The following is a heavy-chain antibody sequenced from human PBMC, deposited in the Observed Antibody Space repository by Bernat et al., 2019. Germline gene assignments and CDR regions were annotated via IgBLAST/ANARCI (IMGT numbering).Heavy chain of an antibody. Sequence: QVQLVQSGAEVKKPGASVKVSCKASGYTFTGYYMHWVRQAPGQGLEWMGWINPNSGGTNYAQKFQGWVTMTRDTSINTAYMELSRLRSDDTAVYYCAMAGRTIVRGGDGMDVWGQGTTVTVSS. J-gene: IGHJ6*02. D-gene: IGHD3-10*01. CDR1: GYTFTGYY. V-gene: IGHV1-2*04. CDR2: INPNSGGT. CDR3: AMAGRTIVRGGDGMDV.